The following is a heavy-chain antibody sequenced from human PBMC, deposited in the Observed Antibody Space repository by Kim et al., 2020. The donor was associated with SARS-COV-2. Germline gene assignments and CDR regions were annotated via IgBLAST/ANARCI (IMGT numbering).Heavy chain of an antibody. D-gene: IGHD6-6*01. J-gene: IGHJ5*02. CDR2: IYHSGST. Sequence: SETLSLTCAVSGGSIISSNWWSWVRQPPGKGLEWIGEIYHSGSTNYNPSLKSRVTISVDKSKNQFSLKLSSVTAADTAVYYCARREGGQLGHPYNWFDPWGQGTLVTVSS. CDR1: GGSIISSNW. V-gene: IGHV4-4*02. CDR3: ARREGGQLGHPYNWFDP.